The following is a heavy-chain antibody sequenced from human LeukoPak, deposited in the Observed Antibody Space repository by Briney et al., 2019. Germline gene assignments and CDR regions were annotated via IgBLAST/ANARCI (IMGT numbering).Heavy chain of an antibody. CDR2: INQDGRGK. V-gene: IGHV3-7*01. Sequence: TGGSLRLSCAASGFTFSSFWMSWVRQAPGKGLEWVANINQDGRGKYFVDSVKGRFTISRDNAKNSLYLQMNSLRAEDTAVYYCARGVSGEPWGQGTLVTVSS. J-gene: IGHJ5*02. CDR1: GFTFSSFW. D-gene: IGHD1-14*01. CDR3: ARGVSGEP.